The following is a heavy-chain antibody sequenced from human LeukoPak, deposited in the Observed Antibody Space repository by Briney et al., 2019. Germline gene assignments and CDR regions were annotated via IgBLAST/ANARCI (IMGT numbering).Heavy chain of an antibody. Sequence: GESLKISCKGSGYRFINYWIGWVRQMPGKGLEWMGIIYPGDSDTRYSPSFQGQVTISADKSISTAYLQWSSLKASDTAMYYCARHDSSAREAFDIWGQGTMFTVSS. CDR3: ARHDSSAREAFDI. CDR2: IYPGDSDT. V-gene: IGHV5-51*01. D-gene: IGHD3-22*01. CDR1: GYRFINYW. J-gene: IGHJ3*02.